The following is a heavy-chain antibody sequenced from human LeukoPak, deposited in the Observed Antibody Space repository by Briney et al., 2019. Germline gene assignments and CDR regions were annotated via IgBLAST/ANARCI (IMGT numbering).Heavy chain of an antibody. J-gene: IGHJ4*02. Sequence: SVTVSCKASGYSFTTYDINWVRQATGQGLEWMGWMNLNSGYTENAQKFQGRVTITRDTSTSTVYMELSSLRSEDTAVYYCARVAGSIDYWGQGTLVSVSS. V-gene: IGHV1-8*03. CDR2: MNLNSGYT. D-gene: IGHD1-26*01. CDR1: GYSFTTYD. CDR3: ARVAGSIDY.